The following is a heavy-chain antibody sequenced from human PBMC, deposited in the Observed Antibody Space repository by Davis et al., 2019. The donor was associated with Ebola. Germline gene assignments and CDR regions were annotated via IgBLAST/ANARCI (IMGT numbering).Heavy chain of an antibody. V-gene: IGHV3-21*01. Sequence: GESLKISCAGSAFTFSTYSMNWVRQAPGKGLEWVSSISSDSDYIYYADSAKGRFTISRDNAKNSLYLQMNSLRAEDTAVYYCARDRPLDFFFGDYYGMDVWGQGTTVTVSS. D-gene: IGHD3-16*01. CDR3: ARDRPLDFFFGDYYGMDV. J-gene: IGHJ6*02. CDR1: AFTFSTYS. CDR2: ISSDSDYI.